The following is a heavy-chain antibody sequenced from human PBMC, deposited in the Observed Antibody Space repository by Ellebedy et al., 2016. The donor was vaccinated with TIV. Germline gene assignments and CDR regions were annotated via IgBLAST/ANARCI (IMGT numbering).Heavy chain of an antibody. CDR1: GFTFSSYE. CDR3: AREVGRSYYYGSGGQLEGVFDY. CDR2: ISSSGSTI. V-gene: IGHV3-48*03. Sequence: GESLKISCAASGFTFSSYEMNWVRQAPGKGLEWVSYISSSGSTIYYADSVKGRFTISRDNAKNSLYLQMKSLGAEDTAVYYCAREVGRSYYYGSGGQLEGVFDYWGQGTLVTVSS. D-gene: IGHD3-10*01. J-gene: IGHJ4*02.